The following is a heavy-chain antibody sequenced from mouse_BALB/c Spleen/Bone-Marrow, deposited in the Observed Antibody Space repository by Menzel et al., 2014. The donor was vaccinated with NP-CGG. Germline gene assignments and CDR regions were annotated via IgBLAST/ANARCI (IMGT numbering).Heavy chain of an antibody. D-gene: IGHD2-2*01. Sequence: LQESGPELVKPGASVKMSCKASGYTFTNYVMHWVKQKPGQGLEWIGYINPYNDGTKYNEKFKGKATLTSDKSSSTAYMDLSSLTSEDSAVYYCARVYYGYDGTSSWFPYWGQATLVPVSA. CDR1: GYTFTNYV. CDR3: ARVYYGYDGTSSWFPY. CDR2: INPYNDGT. J-gene: IGHJ3*01. V-gene: IGHV1-14*01.